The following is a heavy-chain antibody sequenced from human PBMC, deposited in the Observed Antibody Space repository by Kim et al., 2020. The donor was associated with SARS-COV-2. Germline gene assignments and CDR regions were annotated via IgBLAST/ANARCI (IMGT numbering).Heavy chain of an antibody. Sequence: ASVKVSCKASGYTFTSYGISWVRQAPGQGLEWMGWISAYNGNTNYAQKLQGRVTMTTDTSTSTAYMELRSLRSDETAVYYCARDSFMGSGWYNYYYGMDVWGQGTTVTVSS. CDR3: ARDSFMGSGWYNYYYGMDV. CDR1: GYTFTSYG. CDR2: ISAYNGNT. J-gene: IGHJ6*02. D-gene: IGHD6-19*01. V-gene: IGHV1-18*01.